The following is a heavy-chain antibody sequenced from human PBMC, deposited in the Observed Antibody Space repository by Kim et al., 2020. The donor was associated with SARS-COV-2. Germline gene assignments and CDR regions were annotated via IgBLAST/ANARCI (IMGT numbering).Heavy chain of an antibody. CDR3: ARANSLRGVFWGASDY. D-gene: IGHD3-10*01. V-gene: IGHV1-69*01. Sequence: KFQGRVTITADESTSTAYMELSSLRSEDTAVYYCARANSLRGVFWGASDYWGQGTLVTVSS. J-gene: IGHJ4*02.